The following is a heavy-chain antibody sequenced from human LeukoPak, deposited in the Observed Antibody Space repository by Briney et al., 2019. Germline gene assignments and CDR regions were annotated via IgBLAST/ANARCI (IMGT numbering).Heavy chain of an antibody. CDR3: ARRVVNNRNWYFNL. Sequence: PGESLKISCEVSGYSFTNYWIGWVRQMPGKGLEWMGIIYPGDSNTRYSPSFQGQVTISADKSINTAYVQWSSLKASDTAMYYCARRVVNNRNWYFNLWGRGTLVTVSS. J-gene: IGHJ2*01. CDR2: IYPGDSNT. CDR1: GYSFTNYW. V-gene: IGHV5-51*01. D-gene: IGHD4-23*01.